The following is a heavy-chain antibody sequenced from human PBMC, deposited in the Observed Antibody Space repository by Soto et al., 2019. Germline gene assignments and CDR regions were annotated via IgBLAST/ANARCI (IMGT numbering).Heavy chain of an antibody. CDR2: IISDGSST. D-gene: IGHD2-2*02. CDR3: AKFSAEIPHEDNWFDP. J-gene: IGHJ5*02. Sequence: GGSLRLSCAASGFTFSSYGMHWVRQAPGKGLVWVSRIISDGSSTSYADSVKGRLTISRDNATNPLSLQMNSLRAEDTAVYYCAKFSAEIPHEDNWFDPWGQGTLVTVSS. CDR1: GFTFSSYG. V-gene: IGHV3-74*01.